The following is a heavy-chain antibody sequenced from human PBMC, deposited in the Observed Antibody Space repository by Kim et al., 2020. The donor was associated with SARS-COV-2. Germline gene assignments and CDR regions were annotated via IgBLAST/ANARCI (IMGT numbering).Heavy chain of an antibody. Sequence: GGSLRLSCAASGFTFSSYWMSWVRQAPGKGLEWVANIKQDGSEKYYVDSVKGRFTISRDNAKNSLYLQMNSLRAEDTAVYYCARLIVIQWLLPRGAFDIWGQGTMVTVSS. V-gene: IGHV3-7*01. CDR3: ARLIVIQWLLPRGAFDI. CDR1: GFTFSSYW. D-gene: IGHD6-19*01. CDR2: IKQDGSEK. J-gene: IGHJ3*02.